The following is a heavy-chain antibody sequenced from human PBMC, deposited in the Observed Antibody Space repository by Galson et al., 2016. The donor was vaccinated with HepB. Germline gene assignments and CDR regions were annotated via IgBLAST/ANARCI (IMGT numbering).Heavy chain of an antibody. Sequence: SLRLSCAASGFTFSSYWMHWVRQAPGKGLVWVSRIKSDESWKNYADSVKGRFPISRDNAKNTLYLQMNSLRAEDTAVYYCARDGDAYNFDYWGQGTLVTVSS. V-gene: IGHV3-74*01. CDR2: IKSDESWK. D-gene: IGHD5-24*01. CDR3: ARDGDAYNFDY. J-gene: IGHJ4*02. CDR1: GFTFSSYW.